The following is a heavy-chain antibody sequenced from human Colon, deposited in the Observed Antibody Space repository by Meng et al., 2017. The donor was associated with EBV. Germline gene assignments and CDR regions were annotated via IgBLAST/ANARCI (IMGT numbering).Heavy chain of an antibody. D-gene: IGHD3-10*01. CDR2: INGDGSGT. CDR1: GCSFSGYW. CDR3: ARDDASEFD. Sequence: DVELVESGGGLVPPGGSLRLSCAASGCSFSGYWMHWVRQAPGKGLAWVSRINGDGSGTTYADSVKGRFSISRDNAKNTLYLQMNSLRAEDTATYYCARDDASEFDWGQGTLVTVSS. V-gene: IGHV3-74*03. J-gene: IGHJ4*02.